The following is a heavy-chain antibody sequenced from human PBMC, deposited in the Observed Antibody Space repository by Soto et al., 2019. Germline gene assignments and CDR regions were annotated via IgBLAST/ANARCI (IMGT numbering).Heavy chain of an antibody. CDR3: ARVAPYGSGHSGYEYYFDY. Sequence: GGSLRLSCAASGFTFSSYDMHWVRQATGKGLEWVSAIGTAGDTYYPGSVKGRFTISRENAKNSLYLQMNSLRAGDTAVYYCARVAPYGSGHSGYEYYFDYWGQGTLVTVSS. CDR1: GFTFSSYD. V-gene: IGHV3-13*01. D-gene: IGHD3-10*01. J-gene: IGHJ4*02. CDR2: IGTAGDT.